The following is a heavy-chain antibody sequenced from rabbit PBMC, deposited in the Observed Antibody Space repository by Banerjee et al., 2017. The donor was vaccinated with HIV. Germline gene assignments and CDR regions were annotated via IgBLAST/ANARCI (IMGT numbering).Heavy chain of an antibody. V-gene: IGHV1S40*01. D-gene: IGHD4-2*01. J-gene: IGHJ6*01. CDR3: ARGSAYAGAGYAL. CDR2: IDGIGSGST. CDR1: GFTLSSYW. Sequence: QSLEESGGDLVKPGASLTLTCTASGFTLSSYWMYWVRQAPGKGLEWIGCIDGIGSGSTWYASWAKGRFTISKTSSTTVTLQMTSLTAADTATYFCARGSAYAGAGYALWGPGTLVTVS.